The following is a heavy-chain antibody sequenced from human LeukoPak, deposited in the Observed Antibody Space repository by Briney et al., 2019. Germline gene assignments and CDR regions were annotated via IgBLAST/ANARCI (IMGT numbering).Heavy chain of an antibody. CDR1: GYTFTSYG. J-gene: IGHJ4*02. CDR3: AIPRAGKPYFDY. V-gene: IGHV1-18*01. D-gene: IGHD1-14*01. CDR2: ISAYNGNT. Sequence: GASVKVPCKASGYTFTSYGISWVRQAPGQGLEWMGWISAYNGNTNYAQKLQGRVTMTTDTSTSTAYMELRSLRSDDTAVYYCAIPRAGKPYFDYWGQGTLVTVSS.